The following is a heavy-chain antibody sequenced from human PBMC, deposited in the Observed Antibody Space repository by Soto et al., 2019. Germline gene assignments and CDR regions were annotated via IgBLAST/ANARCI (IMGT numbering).Heavy chain of an antibody. V-gene: IGHV1-69*06. D-gene: IGHD6-13*01. J-gene: IGHJ4*02. CDR1: GGTFSSYA. CDR3: ARVGIAAAGRSLFDY. Sequence: QVQLVQSGAEVKKPGSSVKVSCKASGGTFSSYAISWVQQAPGQGHEWMGGIIPIFGTANYAQKFQGRVTITADKSTSTAYMELSSLRSEDTAVYYCARVGIAAAGRSLFDYWGQGTLVTVSS. CDR2: IIPIFGTA.